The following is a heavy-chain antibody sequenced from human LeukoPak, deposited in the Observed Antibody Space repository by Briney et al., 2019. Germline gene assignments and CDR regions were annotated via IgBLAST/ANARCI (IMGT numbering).Heavy chain of an antibody. CDR3: TTSLVTTFGGVIVRGVDY. CDR2: IRSKAYGGTT. J-gene: IGHJ4*02. D-gene: IGHD3-16*02. Sequence: GGSLRLSCTASGFTFSDYGMSWFRQAPGKGLEWVGFIRSKAYGGTTDYAAPVKGRFTISRADSKNTLYLQMHSLKPEDTAVYYCTTSLVTTFGGVIVRGVDYWGQGTLVTVSS. CDR1: GFTFSDYG. V-gene: IGHV3-49*03.